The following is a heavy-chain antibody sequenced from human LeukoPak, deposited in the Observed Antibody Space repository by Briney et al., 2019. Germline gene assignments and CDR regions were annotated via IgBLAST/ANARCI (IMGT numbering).Heavy chain of an antibody. J-gene: IGHJ4*02. CDR2: IIPILGIA. CDR1: GGTFSSYA. Sequence: ASVKVSRKASGGTFSSYAISWVRQAPGQGLEWMGRIIPILGIANYAQKFQGRVTITADKSTSTAYMELSSLRSEDTAVYYCATPYSSGWYSPSRYWGQGTLVTVSS. V-gene: IGHV1-69*04. D-gene: IGHD6-19*01. CDR3: ATPYSSGWYSPSRY.